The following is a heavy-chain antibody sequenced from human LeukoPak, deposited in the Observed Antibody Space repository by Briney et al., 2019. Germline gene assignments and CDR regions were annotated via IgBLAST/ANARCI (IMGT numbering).Heavy chain of an antibody. Sequence: GGSLRLSCATSGFTFSTYWMSWVRQAPGKGLEWVANIKQDGSEKYYVDSVKGRFTISRDNAKNSLYLQMNSLRAEDTSVYYCANGDGFDYWGQGTLVTVSS. CDR1: GFTFSTYW. V-gene: IGHV3-7*01. CDR2: IKQDGSEK. D-gene: IGHD5-24*01. CDR3: ANGDGFDY. J-gene: IGHJ4*02.